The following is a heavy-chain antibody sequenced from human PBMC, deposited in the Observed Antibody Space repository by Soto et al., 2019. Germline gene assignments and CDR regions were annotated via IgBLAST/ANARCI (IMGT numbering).Heavy chain of an antibody. Sequence: GWSLRLSCAASGFIFENFGMSWVRQAPGKGLEWISYSSNSGTFTKYADSVKGRFSISRDNTKNLLFLQMNSLTAEETALYYCARSGENYHSLDYGGQGTPVTVSS. V-gene: IGHV3-11*06. CDR3: ARSGENYHSLDY. D-gene: IGHD1-7*01. J-gene: IGHJ4*02. CDR1: GFIFENFG. CDR2: SSNSGTFT.